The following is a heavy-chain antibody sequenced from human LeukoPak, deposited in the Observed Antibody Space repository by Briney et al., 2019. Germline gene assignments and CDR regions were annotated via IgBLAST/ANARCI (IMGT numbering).Heavy chain of an antibody. V-gene: IGHV4-31*03. Sequence: SETLSLTCTVSGGSISSGGYYWSWIRQHPGKGLEWIGYIYYSGSTYYNPSLKSRVTISVDTSKNQFSLKLSSVTAADTAVYYCARARPHPYYDFWSGYTKNYYYYYGMDVWGQGTTVTVSS. CDR3: ARARPHPYYDFWSGYTKNYYYYYGMDV. J-gene: IGHJ6*02. D-gene: IGHD3-3*01. CDR2: IYYSGST. CDR1: GGSISSGGYY.